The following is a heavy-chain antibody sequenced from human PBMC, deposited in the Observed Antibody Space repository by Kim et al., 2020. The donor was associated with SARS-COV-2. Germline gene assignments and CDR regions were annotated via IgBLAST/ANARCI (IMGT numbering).Heavy chain of an antibody. CDR3: ARGPAYGSGSYYKLFDP. D-gene: IGHD3-10*01. V-gene: IGHV4-34*01. CDR1: GGSFSGYY. Sequence: SETLSLTCAVYGGSFSGYYWSWIRQPPGKGLEWIGEINHSGSTNYNPSLKSRVTISVDTSKNQFSLKLSSVTAADTAVYYCARGPAYGSGSYYKLFDPWGQGTLVTVSS. J-gene: IGHJ5*02. CDR2: INHSGST.